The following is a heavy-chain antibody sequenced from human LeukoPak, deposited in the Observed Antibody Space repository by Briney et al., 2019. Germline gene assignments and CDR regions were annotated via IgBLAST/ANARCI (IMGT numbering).Heavy chain of an antibody. CDR2: INPNNGGT. J-gene: IGHJ5*02. CDR1: GYIFTDFY. Sequence: ASVKVSCKASGYIFTDFYIHWVRRTAGQGLEWIGCINPNNGGTTCAQRFQGRVSMTRDTSITTAYMQLTRLRSDDTAVYYCARGLLPMSNWFDPWGLGTVVTVSS. V-gene: IGHV1-2*02. CDR3: ARGLLPMSNWFDP. D-gene: IGHD2-15*01.